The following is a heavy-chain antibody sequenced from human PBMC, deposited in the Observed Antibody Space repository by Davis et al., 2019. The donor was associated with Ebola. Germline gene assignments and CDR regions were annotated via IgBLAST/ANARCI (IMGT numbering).Heavy chain of an antibody. V-gene: IGHV4-59*01. CDR1: GGSISSYY. CDR3: ARGGGFYDFWSGYYYGYYYYGMDV. CDR2: IYYSGST. J-gene: IGHJ6*02. Sequence: SETLSLTCTVSGGSISSYYWSWIRQPPEKGLEWIGYIYYSGSTNYNPSLKSRVTISVDTSKNQFSLKLSSVTAADTAVYYCARGGGFYDFWSGYYYGYYYYGMDVWGQGTTVTVSS. D-gene: IGHD3-3*01.